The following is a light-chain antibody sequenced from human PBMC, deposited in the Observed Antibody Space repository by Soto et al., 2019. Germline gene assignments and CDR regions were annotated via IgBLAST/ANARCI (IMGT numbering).Light chain of an antibody. J-gene: IGLJ3*02. CDR1: SSDVGGYNY. CDR2: EVS. CDR3: SSYTSSSTRV. Sequence: QSALTQPASVSGSPGQSITISCTGTSSDVGGYNYVSWYQQHPGKAPKLMIYEVSNRPSGVSNRFSGSKSGNTASLTISGLQADDEADYYCSSYTSSSTRVFGGGTKQTVL. V-gene: IGLV2-14*01.